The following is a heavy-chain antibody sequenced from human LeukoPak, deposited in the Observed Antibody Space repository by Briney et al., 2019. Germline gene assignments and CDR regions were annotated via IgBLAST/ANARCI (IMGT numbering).Heavy chain of an antibody. V-gene: IGHV1-18*01. CDR3: ARDLRRLVGATTKNWSDP. CDR1: GYTFTSYG. J-gene: IGHJ5*02. CDR2: ISAYNGNT. D-gene: IGHD1-26*01. Sequence: GASVKVSCKASGYTFTSYGISWVRQAPGQGLEWMGWISAYNGNTNYAQKLQGRVTMTTDTSTSTAYMELRSLRSDDTAVYYCARDLRRLVGATTKNWSDPWSQGTLVTVSS.